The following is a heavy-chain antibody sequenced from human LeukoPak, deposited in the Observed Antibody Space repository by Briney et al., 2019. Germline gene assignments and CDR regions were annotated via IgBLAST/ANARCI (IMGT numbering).Heavy chain of an antibody. CDR2: INSDGSST. CDR3: ARGGQYSSSGFDY. D-gene: IGHD6-6*01. V-gene: IGHV3-74*01. J-gene: IGHJ4*02. Sequence: GGSLRLSCTASEFTFRSYWMHWVRQAPGKGLVWVSRINSDGSSTSYADSVKGRFTISRDNAKNTLYLQMNSLRAEDTAVYYCARGGQYSSSGFDYWGEGTLVTVSS. CDR1: EFTFRSYW.